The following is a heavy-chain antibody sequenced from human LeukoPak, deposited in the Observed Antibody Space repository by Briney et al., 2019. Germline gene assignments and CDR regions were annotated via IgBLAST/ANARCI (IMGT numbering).Heavy chain of an antibody. Sequence: PGRSLRLSCAASGFTFSSYAMHWVRQAPGKGLEGVAVISYDGSNKYYADSVKGRFTISRDNSKNTLYLQMNSLRAEDTAVYYCARDLGGSSWYYYYGMDVWGKGTTVTVSS. CDR3: ARDLGGSSWYYYYGMDV. CDR1: GFTFSSYA. D-gene: IGHD6-13*01. V-gene: IGHV3-30*04. J-gene: IGHJ6*04. CDR2: ISYDGSNK.